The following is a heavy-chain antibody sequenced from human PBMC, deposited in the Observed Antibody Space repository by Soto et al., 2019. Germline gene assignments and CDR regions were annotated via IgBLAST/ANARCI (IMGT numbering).Heavy chain of an antibody. CDR2: IWYDGSNK. CDR1: GFTFSSYG. D-gene: IGHD3-22*01. Sequence: GGSLRLSCAASGFTFSSYGMHWVRQAPGKGLEWVAVIWYDGSNKYYADSVKGRFTISRDNSKNTLYLQMNSLRAEDTAVYYCASGPNSSGYAGMDVWGQGTTVTVSS. CDR3: ASGPNSSGYAGMDV. J-gene: IGHJ6*02. V-gene: IGHV3-33*01.